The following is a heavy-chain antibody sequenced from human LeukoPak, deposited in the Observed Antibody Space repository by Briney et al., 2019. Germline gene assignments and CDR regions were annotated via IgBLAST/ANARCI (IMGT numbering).Heavy chain of an antibody. CDR2: ISGSGGST. V-gene: IGHV3-23*01. Sequence: GGSLRLSCAASGFTFSSYAMSWVRQAPGKGLEWVSAISGSGGSTYYADSVKGRFTISRDNSKNTLYLQMNSLRAEDTAVYYCAKESVVPAAESPYYYYYYMDVWGKGTTVTVSS. D-gene: IGHD2-2*01. CDR3: AKESVVPAAESPYYYYYYMDV. CDR1: GFTFSSYA. J-gene: IGHJ6*03.